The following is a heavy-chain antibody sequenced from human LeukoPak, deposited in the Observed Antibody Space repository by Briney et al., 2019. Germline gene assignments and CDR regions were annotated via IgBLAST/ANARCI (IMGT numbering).Heavy chain of an antibody. V-gene: IGHV3-73*01. CDR2: IRSKANSYAT. CDR1: GFTFSGSA. Sequence: GGSLRLSCAASGFTFSGSAMHWVRQASGKGLEWVGRIRSKANSYATAYAASVKGRFTISRDDSKNTAYLQMSSLKTEDTAVYYCTRWSNYDAFDIWGQGTMVTVSS. D-gene: IGHD4-11*01. CDR3: TRWSNYDAFDI. J-gene: IGHJ3*02.